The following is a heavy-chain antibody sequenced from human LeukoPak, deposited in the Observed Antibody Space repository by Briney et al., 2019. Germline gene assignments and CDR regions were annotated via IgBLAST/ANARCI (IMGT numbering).Heavy chain of an antibody. J-gene: IGHJ5*02. Sequence: GGSLRLSCAASGFTFTTYWMTWVRQAPGKGLEWVSAISGSSGSTYYADSVKGRFTISRDNGKNTLYLQMNSLRAEDTAIYYCAREGSYLNAGGSYYLHWLDPWGQGTLVTVSS. V-gene: IGHV3-23*01. CDR2: ISGSSGST. D-gene: IGHD3-22*01. CDR3: AREGSYLNAGGSYYLHWLDP. CDR1: GFTFTTYW.